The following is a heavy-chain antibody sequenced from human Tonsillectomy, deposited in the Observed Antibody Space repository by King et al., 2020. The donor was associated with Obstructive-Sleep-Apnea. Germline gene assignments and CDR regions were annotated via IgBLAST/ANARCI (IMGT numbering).Heavy chain of an antibody. CDR3: ASLQSPMTTVTKHV. V-gene: IGHV3-11*01. CDR1: GFTFSDYY. J-gene: IGHJ4*02. Sequence: VQLVESGGGLVKPGGSLRLSCAASGFTFSDYYMSWIRQAPGKGLEWVSYISSSCSTIYYADSVKGRFTSSRDKAKNSRYLQMNSLRAEDTAVYYCASLQSPMTTVTKHVWGQGTLVTVSS. CDR2: ISSSCSTI. D-gene: IGHD4-17*01.